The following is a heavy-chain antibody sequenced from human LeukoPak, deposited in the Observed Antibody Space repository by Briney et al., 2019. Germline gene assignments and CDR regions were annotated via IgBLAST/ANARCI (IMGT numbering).Heavy chain of an antibody. CDR2: INPSGGST. D-gene: IGHD4-23*01. CDR3: ARDRDYGGNYPYY. V-gene: IGHV1-46*01. J-gene: IGHJ4*02. CDR1: GYTFTSYY. Sequence: PGGSLRLSCAASGYTFTSYYMHWVRQAPGQGLEWMGIINPSGGSTSYAQKFQGRVTMTRDTSTSTVYMELSSLRSEDTAVYYCARDRDYGGNYPYYWGQGTLVTISS.